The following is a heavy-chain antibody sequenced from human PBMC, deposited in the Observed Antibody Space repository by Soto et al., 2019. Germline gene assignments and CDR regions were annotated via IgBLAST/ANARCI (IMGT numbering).Heavy chain of an antibody. D-gene: IGHD3-3*01. CDR2: ISYDGRNK. Sequence: VGSLRLSCAASGFTFSSYGMHWVRQAPGKGLEWVAVISYDGRNKYYADSVKGRFTISRDNSRNTLYLQMDSLRAEDTAVYYCAKGSGSDFWSGYYFWGHGTLGTVSS. V-gene: IGHV3-30*18. J-gene: IGHJ4*01. CDR3: AKGSGSDFWSGYYF. CDR1: GFTFSSYG.